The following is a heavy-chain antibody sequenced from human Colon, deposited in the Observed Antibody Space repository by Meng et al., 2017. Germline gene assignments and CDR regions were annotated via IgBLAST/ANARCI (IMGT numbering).Heavy chain of an antibody. Sequence: QVPLVQSGAEVKKPGASVTVSCKASGYTVTSYSMHWVRQAPGQRLEWRGWINVGNGYTRYSQKFQGRITITRDTSANTAYMELSSLRPEDTAVYYCAKSGIQLWLDYWGQGTLVTVSS. D-gene: IGHD5-18*01. CDR1: GYTVTSYS. CDR3: AKSGIQLWLDY. V-gene: IGHV1-3*01. CDR2: INVGNGYT. J-gene: IGHJ4*02.